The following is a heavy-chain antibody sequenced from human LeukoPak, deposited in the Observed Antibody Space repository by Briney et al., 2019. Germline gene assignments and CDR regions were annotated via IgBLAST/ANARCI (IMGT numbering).Heavy chain of an antibody. CDR3: ASGRLYGSGSYHSFGY. CDR1: GYSSTDYY. J-gene: IGHJ4*02. Sequence: GASVKVSFKSSGYSSTDYYIHWVRQAPGQGFEWMGWINPNSGGTNYAQKFQGRVTMTRDTSISTAYMELSRLRPDDTAVYYCASGRLYGSGSYHSFGYWGQGTLVTVSS. CDR2: INPNSGGT. D-gene: IGHD3-10*01. V-gene: IGHV1-2*02.